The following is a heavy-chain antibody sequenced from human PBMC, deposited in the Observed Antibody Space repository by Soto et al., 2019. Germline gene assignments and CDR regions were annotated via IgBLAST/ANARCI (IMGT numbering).Heavy chain of an antibody. V-gene: IGHV5-51*01. CDR2: IYPGDSET. Sequence: EVQLVQSGAEVKKPGESLKISWKGAGYSFTSYWIGWVRQMSGIGLEWMGIIYPGDSETIYSLSFQGQVTISPDKSIGIAYLKWSSLKASDTARYYCVGVVSSSWFQFDYWGQGTLVTVSS. D-gene: IGHD6-13*01. CDR1: GYSFTSYW. CDR3: VGVVSSSWFQFDY. J-gene: IGHJ4*02.